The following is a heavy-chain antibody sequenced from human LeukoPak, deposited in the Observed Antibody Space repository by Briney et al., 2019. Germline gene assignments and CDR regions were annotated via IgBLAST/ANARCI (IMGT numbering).Heavy chain of an antibody. J-gene: IGHJ5*02. D-gene: IGHD2-2*01. V-gene: IGHV4-30-4*08. CDR2: IYYSGSS. CDR1: AVTISSGDYY. CDR3: ARDIVVVPAALNWFDP. Sequence: SETLSLTCTVSAVTISSGDYYWSWIRQPPGKGLGCIGYIYYSGSSYYNPSLKSRVTISVDTSKNQFSLKLSSVTAADTAVCYCARDIVVVPAALNWFDPWGQGTLVTVSS.